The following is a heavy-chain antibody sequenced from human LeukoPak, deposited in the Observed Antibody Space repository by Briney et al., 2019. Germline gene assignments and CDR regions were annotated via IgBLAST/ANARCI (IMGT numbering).Heavy chain of an antibody. J-gene: IGHJ4*02. Sequence: HPGGSLRLSCAASGFTVRNNYMSWVRQAPGKGLEWFSVIYSGGSTYYADSVKGRFTISRDNSKNTLYLQMNSLRAEDTAVYFCATGERMVRGDGVDYWGQGTLVTVSS. CDR2: IYSGGST. V-gene: IGHV3-66*01. CDR3: ATGERMVRGDGVDY. D-gene: IGHD3-10*01. CDR1: GFTVRNNY.